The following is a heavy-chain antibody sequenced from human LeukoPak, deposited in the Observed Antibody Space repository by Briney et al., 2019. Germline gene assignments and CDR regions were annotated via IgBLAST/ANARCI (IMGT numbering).Heavy chain of an antibody. J-gene: IGHJ2*01. CDR1: GGSISTSSFY. CDR3: ARGGKAAVRFDL. D-gene: IGHD2-15*01. V-gene: IGHV4-39*01. Sequence: SETLSLTCTVSGGSISTSSFYWGWIRQPPGKGLEWIGSIYYTGSIYYNPSLKSRVTISVDTSKNQFSLKLSSLTAADTAVYYCARGGKAAVRFDLWGRGTLVTVSS. CDR2: IYYTGSI.